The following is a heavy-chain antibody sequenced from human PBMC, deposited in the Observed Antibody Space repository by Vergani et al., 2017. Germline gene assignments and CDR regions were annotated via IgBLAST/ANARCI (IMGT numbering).Heavy chain of an antibody. J-gene: IGHJ4*02. D-gene: IGHD6-19*01. CDR1: GFTFSSYA. V-gene: IGHV3-23*01. CDR3: ARPRGRGIAVAGSPLDY. CDR2: ISGSGGST. Sequence: EVQLLESGGGLVQPGGSLRLSCAASGFTFSSYAMSWVRQAPGKGLEWVSAISGSGGSTYYADSVKGRFTISRDNSKNTLYLQMNSLRAEDTAVYYCARPRGRGIAVAGSPLDYWGQGTLVTVSS.